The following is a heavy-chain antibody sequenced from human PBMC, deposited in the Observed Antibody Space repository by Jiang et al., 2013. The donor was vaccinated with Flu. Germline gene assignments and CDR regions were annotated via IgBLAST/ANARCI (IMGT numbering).Heavy chain of an antibody. D-gene: IGHD6-19*01. CDR1: GGSISSSSYY. J-gene: IGHJ4*02. CDR2: IYYSGST. Sequence: SGSGLVKPSETLSLTCTVSGGSISSSSYYWGWIRQPPGKGLEWIGSIYYSGSTYYNPSLKSRVTISVDTSKNQFSLKLSSVTAADTAVYYCAKLSSGWYESDYWGQGTLVTVSS. CDR3: AKLSSGWYESDY. V-gene: IGHV4-39*01.